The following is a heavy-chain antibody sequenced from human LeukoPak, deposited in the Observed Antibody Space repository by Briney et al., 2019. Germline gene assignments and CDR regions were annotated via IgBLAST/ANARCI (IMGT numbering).Heavy chain of an antibody. J-gene: IGHJ4*02. CDR3: AKDRRGYCSAGTCLGSFDF. V-gene: IGHV3-23*01. D-gene: IGHD6-19*01. Sequence: GGSLRLSCAASGFAFSSYAMTWLRQAPGKGLEWVSLISGSGAGTYYAESVKGRFTVSRDQSKKTLNLQMSCLSAEDAAVYYCAKDRRGYCSAGTCLGSFDFWGQGTLVTVSS. CDR1: GFAFSSYA. CDR2: ISGSGAGT.